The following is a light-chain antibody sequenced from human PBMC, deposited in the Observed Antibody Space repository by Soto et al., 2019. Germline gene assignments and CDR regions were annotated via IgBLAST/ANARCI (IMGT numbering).Light chain of an antibody. J-gene: IGKJ2*01. CDR3: LQDNNWPYT. CDR2: GAS. CDR1: QSVSSN. Sequence: EIVMTQSPATLSVSPGERATLSCRASQSVSSNLAWYQQKPCQAPRLLIYGASTKATGIPARFSGSESGTEFTLTISILQSEDFAVCYCLQDNNWPYTFGQGTKLEIK. V-gene: IGKV3-15*01.